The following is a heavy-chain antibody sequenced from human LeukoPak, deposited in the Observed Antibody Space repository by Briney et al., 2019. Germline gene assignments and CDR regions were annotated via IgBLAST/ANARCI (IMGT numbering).Heavy chain of an antibody. Sequence: GRSLRFSCAASGFTFDDYAMHWVRQAPGKGLEWGSGSSWNSGSIGYADSVKGRFTISRDNAKNSLYLQMNSLRAEDTALYYCAGGVITTSAYYFDYWGQGTLVTVSS. CDR3: AGGVITTSAYYFDY. J-gene: IGHJ4*02. CDR1: GFTFDDYA. V-gene: IGHV3-9*01. D-gene: IGHD3-22*01. CDR2: SSWNSGSI.